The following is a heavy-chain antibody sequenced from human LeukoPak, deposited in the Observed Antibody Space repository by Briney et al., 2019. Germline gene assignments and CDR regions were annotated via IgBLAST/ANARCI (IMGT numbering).Heavy chain of an antibody. CDR1: GYTFSNYG. CDR3: ARESRGYFDY. J-gene: IGHJ4*02. V-gene: IGHV1-69*13. Sequence: SVKVSCKASGYTFSNYGISWVRQAPGQGLEWMGGIIPIFGTANYAQKFQGRVTITADESTSTAYMELSSLRSEDTAVYYCARESRGYFDYWGQGTLVTVSS. CDR2: IIPIFGTA.